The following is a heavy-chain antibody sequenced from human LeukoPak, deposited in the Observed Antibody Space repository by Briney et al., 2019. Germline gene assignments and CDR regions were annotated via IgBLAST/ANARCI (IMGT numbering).Heavy chain of an antibody. CDR1: GYSFTSYW. D-gene: IGHD2-2*01. Sequence: GESLQISCKGSGYSFTSYWISWVRQMPGKGLEWIGRIDPSDSYTNYSPSFQGHVTISADKSISTAYLQWSSLKASDTAMYYCARAPEVPAAMGGYYYYGMDVWGEGTTVTVSS. CDR2: IDPSDSYT. V-gene: IGHV5-10-1*01. J-gene: IGHJ6*04. CDR3: ARAPEVPAAMGGYYYYGMDV.